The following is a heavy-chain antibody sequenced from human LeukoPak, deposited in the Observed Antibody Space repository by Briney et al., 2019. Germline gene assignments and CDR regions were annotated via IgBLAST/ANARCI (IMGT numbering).Heavy chain of an antibody. CDR2: INCSGNT. V-gene: IGHV4-30-4*08. CDR1: GGSISSGDYY. CDR3: ASTNCSSASCYGANWFDP. J-gene: IGHJ5*02. D-gene: IGHD2-2*01. Sequence: SQTLSLTCTVSGGSISSGDYYWSWIRQPPGKGLEWIGYINCSGNTFHYNPSLKNRVTISVDTSKNRFSLRLSSVTAADTAVYYCASTNCSSASCYGANWFDPWGQGTLVTVSS.